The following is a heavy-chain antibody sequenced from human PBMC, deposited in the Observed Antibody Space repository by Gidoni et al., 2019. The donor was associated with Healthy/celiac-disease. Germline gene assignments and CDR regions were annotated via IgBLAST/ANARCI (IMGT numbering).Heavy chain of an antibody. J-gene: IGHJ6*02. Sequence: EVQLVESGGGLVKPGGSLRLSCAASGFTFSSYSMNWVRQAPGKGLEWVASISSSSSYIYYAASVKGRFTISRANAKNSLYLQMNSLRAEDTAVYYCASSAVRGYYYYGMDVWGQGTTVTVSS. CDR2: ISSSSSYI. V-gene: IGHV3-21*01. D-gene: IGHD2-15*01. CDR1: GFTFSSYS. CDR3: ASSAVRGYYYYGMDV.